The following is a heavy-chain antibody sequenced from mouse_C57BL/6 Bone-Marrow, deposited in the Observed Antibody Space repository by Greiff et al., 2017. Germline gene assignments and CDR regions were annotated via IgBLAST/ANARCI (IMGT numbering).Heavy chain of an antibody. J-gene: IGHJ3*01. CDR3: ARPTAQATFAY. CDR1: GYSITSGYY. CDR2: ISYDGSN. D-gene: IGHD3-2*02. V-gene: IGHV3-6*01. Sequence: EVQLQESGPGLVKPSQSLSLTCSVTGYSITSGYYWNWIRQFPGNKLEWMGYISYDGSNNYNPSLKNRISITRDTSKNQFFLKLNSVTTEDTATYYCARPTAQATFAYWGQGTLVTVSA.